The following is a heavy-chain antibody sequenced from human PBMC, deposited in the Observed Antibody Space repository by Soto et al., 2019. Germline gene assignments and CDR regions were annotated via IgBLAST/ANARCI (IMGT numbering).Heavy chain of an antibody. J-gene: IGHJ4*02. V-gene: IGHV1-3*01. Sequence: ASVKVSCKTSGYTFTSYAMHWVRQAPGQRLEWMGWINAGNGNTKYSQKFQGRVTITRDTSASTAYMELSSLRSEDTAVYYCARVIGGLYYFDYWGQGTLVTVSS. D-gene: IGHD3-16*01. CDR2: INAGNGNT. CDR3: ARVIGGLYYFDY. CDR1: GYTFTSYA.